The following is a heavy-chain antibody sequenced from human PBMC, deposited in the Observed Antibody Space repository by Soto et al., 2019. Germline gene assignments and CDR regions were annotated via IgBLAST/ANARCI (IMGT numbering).Heavy chain of an antibody. CDR1: GGSIRSGDYY. V-gene: IGHV4-30-4*01. Sequence: PSETVSLTCTVSGGSIRSGDYYWSWIRQPPGKGLEWIGYIYYSGSTYYNPSLKSRVTISVDTSKNQFSLKLNSVTAADTAVYYCARDPGYYGSESLNHWGQGTLVTVSS. D-gene: IGHD3-10*01. J-gene: IGHJ5*02. CDR3: ARDPGYYGSESLNH. CDR2: IYYSGST.